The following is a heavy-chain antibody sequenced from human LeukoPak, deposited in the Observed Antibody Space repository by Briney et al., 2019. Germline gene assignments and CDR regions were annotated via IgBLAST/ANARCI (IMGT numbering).Heavy chain of an antibody. J-gene: IGHJ4*02. CDR3: ARDGSYKLDY. Sequence: GGSLRLSCVASGLIFSSAWMHWVRQTPGKGLVWISRIKSDGTATYADSVRGRFTISRDNAKNTLYLQMNNLRADDTGIYYCARDGSYKLDYWGQGALVTVSS. D-gene: IGHD1-26*01. V-gene: IGHV3-74*01. CDR1: GLIFSSAW. CDR2: IKSDGTA.